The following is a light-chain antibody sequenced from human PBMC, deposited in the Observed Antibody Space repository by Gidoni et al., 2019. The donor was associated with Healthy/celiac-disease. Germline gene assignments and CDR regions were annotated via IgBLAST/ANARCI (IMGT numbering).Light chain of an antibody. CDR2: GAS. J-gene: IGKJ2*01. Sequence: EIVMTQSPATLSVSPGERATLSCRASQSVSSNLAWYQQKPGQAPRLLIYGASTRATGIPARFSCSWSGTEFTLTISSLQSEDFAVYYCQQYNNWPYTFGQGTKLEI. CDR1: QSVSSN. CDR3: QQYNNWPYT. V-gene: IGKV3-15*01.